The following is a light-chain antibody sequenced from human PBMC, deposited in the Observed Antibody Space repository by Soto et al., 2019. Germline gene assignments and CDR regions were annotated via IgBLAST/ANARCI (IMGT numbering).Light chain of an antibody. CDR2: DVS. V-gene: IGLV2-14*01. J-gene: IGLJ2*01. CDR3: NSYTSSSTLV. CDR1: SSDVGGYNY. Sequence: QSALTQPASVSGSPGQSITISCTGTSSDVGGYNYVSWYQQHPGKAPKLIIYDVSNRPSRVSNRFSGSKSGNTASLTISGLRAEDEADYYCNSYTSSSTLVFGGGTKLTVL.